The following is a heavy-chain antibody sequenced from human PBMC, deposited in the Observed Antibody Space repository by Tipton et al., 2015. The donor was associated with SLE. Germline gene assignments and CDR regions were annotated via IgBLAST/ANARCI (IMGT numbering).Heavy chain of an antibody. CDR3: AREEYSGSYGFDY. J-gene: IGHJ4*02. D-gene: IGHD1-26*01. Sequence: GSLRLSCAASGFAFSSYWMSWVRQAPGKGLEWVANIKQDGSEKYYVDSVKGRFTISRDNAKNTLYLQMNSLRAEDTAVYYCAREEYSGSYGFDYWGQGTLVTVSS. V-gene: IGHV3-7*01. CDR2: IKQDGSEK. CDR1: GFAFSSYW.